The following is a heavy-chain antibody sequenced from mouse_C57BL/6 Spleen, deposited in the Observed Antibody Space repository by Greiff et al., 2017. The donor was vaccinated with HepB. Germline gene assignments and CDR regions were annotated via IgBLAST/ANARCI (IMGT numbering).Heavy chain of an antibody. CDR1: GYTFTDYE. Sequence: VKLMESGAELVRPGASVTLSCKASGYTFTDYEMHWVKQTPVHGLEWIGAIDPETGGTAYNQKFKGKAILTADKSSSTAYMELRSLTSEDSAVYYCTRRGRSPYAMDYWGQGTSVTVSS. V-gene: IGHV1-15*01. CDR2: IDPETGGT. J-gene: IGHJ4*01. CDR3: TRRGRSPYAMDY.